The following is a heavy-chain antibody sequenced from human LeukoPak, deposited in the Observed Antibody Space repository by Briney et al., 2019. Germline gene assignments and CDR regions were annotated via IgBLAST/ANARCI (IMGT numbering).Heavy chain of an antibody. CDR2: ISYDGSNK. Sequence: GRSLRLSCAASGFTFSSYGMHWVRQAPGKGLEWVAVISYDGSNKYYADSVKGRFTISRDNSKNTLYPQMNSLRAEDTAVYYCAKDVGMVGATDYWGQGTLVTVSS. D-gene: IGHD1-26*01. CDR1: GFTFSSYG. V-gene: IGHV3-30*18. J-gene: IGHJ4*02. CDR3: AKDVGMVGATDY.